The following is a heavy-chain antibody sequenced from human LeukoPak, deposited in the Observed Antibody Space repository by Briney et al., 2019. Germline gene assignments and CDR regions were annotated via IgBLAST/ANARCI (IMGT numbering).Heavy chain of an antibody. CDR1: GFTFSSYS. J-gene: IGHJ3*02. CDR2: ISSSSSTI. D-gene: IGHD4-23*01. V-gene: IGHV3-48*04. Sequence: TGGSLRLSCAASGFTFSSYSMNWVRQAPGKGLEWVSYISSSSSTIYYADSVKGRFTISRDNAENSLYLQMNSLRAEDTAVYYCAKNKRGGGNSADAFDIWGQGTMVTVSS. CDR3: AKNKRGGGNSADAFDI.